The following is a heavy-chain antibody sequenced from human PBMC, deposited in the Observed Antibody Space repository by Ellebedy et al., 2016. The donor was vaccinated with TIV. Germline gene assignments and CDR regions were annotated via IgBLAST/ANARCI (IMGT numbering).Heavy chain of an antibody. CDR2: ISIYNGNT. D-gene: IGHD5-18*01. J-gene: IGHJ4*02. CDR3: TRDSDYYNYGSHY. CDR1: GYSFSIFG. V-gene: IGHV1-18*04. Sequence: AASVKVSCKASGYSFSIFGFSWVRHAPGQGLEWMGWISIYNGNTKYSQKFQGRVNITTDTSTTTVYMELRSLRSDDTAVYFCTRDSDYYNYGSHYWGQGSQVTVSS.